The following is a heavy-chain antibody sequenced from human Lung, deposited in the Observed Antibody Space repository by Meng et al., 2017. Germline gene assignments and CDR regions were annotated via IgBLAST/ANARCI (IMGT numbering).Heavy chain of an antibody. CDR3: ARGPTTMAHDFDY. V-gene: IGHV4-34*01. Sequence: QVQLQPWGAVLLKPSETLSLTCVFSGGSFSDYDWRWIRQPPGKGLEWIGEINHSGSTNYNPSLESRATISVDTSQNNLSLKLSSVTAADSAVYYCARGPTTMAHDFDYWGQGTLVTVSS. J-gene: IGHJ4*02. D-gene: IGHD4-11*01. CDR1: GGSFSDYD. CDR2: INHSGST.